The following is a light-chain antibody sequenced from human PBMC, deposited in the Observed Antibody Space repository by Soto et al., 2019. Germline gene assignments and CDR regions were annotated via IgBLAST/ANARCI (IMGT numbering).Light chain of an antibody. CDR3: QERTSGPPWT. CDR2: DVS. CDR1: QSVTSS. V-gene: IGKV3-11*01. Sequence: EIVLTKSPATLSLSPEDRATLSCRASQSVTSSLAWFQQKPGQAPRLLIYDVSRRATAIPARFSGSGSGTDFTLTISSREPEDFAVYYCQERTSGPPWTFGQGTKVDVK. J-gene: IGKJ1*01.